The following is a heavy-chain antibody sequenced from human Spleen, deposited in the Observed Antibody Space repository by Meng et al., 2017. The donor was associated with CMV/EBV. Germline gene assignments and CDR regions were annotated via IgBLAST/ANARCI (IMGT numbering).Heavy chain of an antibody. CDR3: AREGGVVVPAARGWFDP. V-gene: IGHV4-30-4*06. Sequence: SISSGGYSWSWLRQHPGKGLEWIGYIYYSGTTSYNPSLKSRVTISVDKSKNQFSLKLSSVTAADTAVYYCAREGGVVVPAARGWFDPWGQGILVTVSS. J-gene: IGHJ5*02. CDR1: SISSGGYS. D-gene: IGHD2-2*01. CDR2: IYYSGTT.